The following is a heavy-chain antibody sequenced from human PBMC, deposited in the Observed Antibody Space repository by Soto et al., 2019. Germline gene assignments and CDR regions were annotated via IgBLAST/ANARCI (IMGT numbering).Heavy chain of an antibody. CDR1: GLRLITTRVY. J-gene: IGHJ4*01. D-gene: IGHD6-19*01. CDR3: VHSEKFSSGWCSGF. CDR2: VYWNDYK. Sequence: TDALAQSFDFCGLRLITTRVYVGWIRQPPGEALEWLALVYWNDYKRYSPSLKSRLTITKGTSKNQVVLTMTNMDPVDTAIYYCVHSEKFSSGWCSGFWGQGTQVTVPS. V-gene: IGHV2-5*01.